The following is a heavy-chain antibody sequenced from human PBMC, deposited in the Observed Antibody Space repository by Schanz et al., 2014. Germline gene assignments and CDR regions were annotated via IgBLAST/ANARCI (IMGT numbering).Heavy chain of an antibody. Sequence: QLQLQESGSGLVKPSQTLSLTCGVSGGSISSGGSSWNWIRLPPGKGLEWIGYIYHSGSTYYNPSLKSRVTISVDRSKNQFSLIRNSVTAADTAVYYCASRRRMGISMVRWILKGWFDPWGQGTLVTVSS. J-gene: IGHJ5*02. D-gene: IGHD3-10*01. CDR2: IYHSGST. CDR1: GGSISSGGSS. V-gene: IGHV4-30-2*01. CDR3: ASRRRMGISMVRWILKGWFDP.